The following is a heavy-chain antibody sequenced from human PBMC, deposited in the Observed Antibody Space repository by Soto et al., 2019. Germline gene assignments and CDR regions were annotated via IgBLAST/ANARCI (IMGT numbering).Heavy chain of an antibody. V-gene: IGHV3-33*01. CDR3: ARDRYTNYPPDAFDI. CDR2: IWYDGSDK. Sequence: LRLSVAASGXTLSSNGMHWVRQAPGKGLEWVAFIWYDGSDKYYADSVKGRFTISRDNSKNTLYLQMNSLRAEDTAVYYCARDRYTNYPPDAFDIWGQGTLVTVSS. J-gene: IGHJ3*02. D-gene: IGHD4-4*01. CDR1: GXTLSSNG.